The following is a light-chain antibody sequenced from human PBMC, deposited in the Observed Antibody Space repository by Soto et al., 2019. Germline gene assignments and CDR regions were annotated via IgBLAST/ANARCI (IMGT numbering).Light chain of an antibody. J-gene: IGKJ1*01. Sequence: EIVLTQSPGTLSLSPGERATLSCRASQSVRSNYLAWYQQKPGQAPSLLIYGASGRATGISDRFSGSGSGTDFTLTISRLEPEDFAVYYCQQYGSSRTFGQGTKGEIK. V-gene: IGKV3-20*01. CDR1: QSVRSNY. CDR3: QQYGSSRT. CDR2: GAS.